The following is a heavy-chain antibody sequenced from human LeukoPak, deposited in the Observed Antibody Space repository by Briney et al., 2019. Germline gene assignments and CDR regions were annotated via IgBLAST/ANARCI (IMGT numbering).Heavy chain of an antibody. V-gene: IGHV4-34*01. CDR3: ARGYAAVQL. D-gene: IGHD5-18*01. J-gene: IGHJ4*02. CDR1: GGSFSGYY. CDR2: INHSGST. Sequence: SETLSLTCDVYGGSFSGYYWSWIRQPPGKGLEWIGEINHSGSTNYNPSLKSRVTISVDTSKSQFSLKLSSVTAADTAVYYCARGYAAVQLWGQGTLVTVSS.